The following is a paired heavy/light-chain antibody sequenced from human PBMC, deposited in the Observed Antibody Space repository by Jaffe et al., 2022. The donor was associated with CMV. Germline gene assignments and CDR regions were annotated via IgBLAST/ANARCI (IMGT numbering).Heavy chain of an antibody. CDR3: AKDAADYYDSSGSPAYFQH. V-gene: IGHV3-9*01. J-gene: IGHJ1*01. D-gene: IGHD3-22*01. CDR2: ISWNSGSI. Sequence: EVQLVESGGGLVQPGRSLRLSCAASGFTFDDYAMHWVRQAPGKGLEWVSGISWNSGSIGYADSVKGRFTISRDNAKNSLYLQMNSLRAEDTALYYCAKDAADYYDSSGSPAYFQHWGQGTLVTVSS. CDR1: GFTFDDYA.
Light chain of an antibody. CDR1: SGHSSYA. CDR3: QTWGTGIHWV. V-gene: IGLV4-69*01. Sequence: QLVLTQSPSASASLGASVKLTCTLSSGHSSYAIAWHQQQPEKGPRYLMKLNSDGSHSKGDGIPDRFSGSSSGAERYLTISSLQSEDEADYYCQTWGTGIHWVFGGGTKLTVL. J-gene: IGLJ3*02. CDR2: LNSDGSH.